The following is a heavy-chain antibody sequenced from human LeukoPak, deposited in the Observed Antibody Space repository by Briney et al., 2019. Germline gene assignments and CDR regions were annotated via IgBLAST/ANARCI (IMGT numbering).Heavy chain of an antibody. CDR1: GYTFTSYY. CDR2: INPSGGST. D-gene: IGHD2-15*01. J-gene: IGHJ5*02. Sequence: ASVKVSCKASGYTFTSYYMHWVRQAPVQGLEWMGIINPSGGSTSYAQKFQGRVTMTRDTSTSTVYMELSSLRSEDTAAYYCARGGIVVVVAATGWFDPWGQGTLVTVSS. V-gene: IGHV1-46*01. CDR3: ARGGIVVVVAATGWFDP.